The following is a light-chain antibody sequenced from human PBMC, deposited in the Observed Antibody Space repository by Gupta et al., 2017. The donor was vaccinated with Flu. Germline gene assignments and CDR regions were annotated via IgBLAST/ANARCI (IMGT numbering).Light chain of an antibody. J-gene: IGKJ4*01. CDR1: QSLLQSNGNNY. CDR3: RQALQTPLT. V-gene: IGKV2-28*01. CDR2: LGS. Sequence: DIVMTQSPLSLPVTPGEPASISCRSSQSLLQSNGNNYLEWYLQKPGQSPQLLIYLGSNRASGVPDRFSGSGSGTDFTLKISRVEAEDVGVYYCRQALQTPLTFGGGTKVEIK.